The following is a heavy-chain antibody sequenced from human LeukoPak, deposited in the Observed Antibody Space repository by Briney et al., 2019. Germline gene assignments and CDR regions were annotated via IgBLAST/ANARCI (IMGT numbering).Heavy chain of an antibody. V-gene: IGHV1-2*02. CDR3: ARAQALFEMTTVTTAGG. D-gene: IGHD4-17*01. CDR2: INPNSGGT. Sequence: ASVKVSCKASGYTFTGYYMHWVRQAPGQGLEWMGWINPNSGGTNYAQKFQGRVTMTRDTSISTAYMELSRLRSDDTAVYYCARAQALFEMTTVTTAGGWGQGTLVTVSS. CDR1: GYTFTGYY. J-gene: IGHJ4*02.